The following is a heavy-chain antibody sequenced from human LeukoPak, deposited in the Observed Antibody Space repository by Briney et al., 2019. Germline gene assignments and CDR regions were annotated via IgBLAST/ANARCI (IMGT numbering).Heavy chain of an antibody. CDR3: AKVRFSDSGRDGLDS. D-gene: IGHD5-12*01. V-gene: IGHV3-30*02. CDR1: GFSFSSYG. Sequence: GGSLRLSCAASGFSFSSYGMHWVRQAPGRGLWWVAFIRCVVSNKDSVDSVKGRFTNSRDNPKNTLYLEMTSVRAEDTAVYHCAKVRFSDSGRDGLDSWGQGTLVTVSS. J-gene: IGHJ5*01. CDR2: IRCVVSNK.